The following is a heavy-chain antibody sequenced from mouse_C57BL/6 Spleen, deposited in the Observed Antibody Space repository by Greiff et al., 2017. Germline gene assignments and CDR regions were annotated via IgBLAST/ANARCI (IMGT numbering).Heavy chain of an antibody. Sequence: QVQLQQPGAELVKPGASVKLSCKASGYTFTSYWMHWVKQRPGQGLEWIGMINPNSGSTNYNEKFKSKATLTVDKSSSTAYMQLSSLTSEDSAVYYGARSTTVVATDYAMDYWGQGTSVTVSS. V-gene: IGHV1-64*01. CDR3: ARSTTVVATDYAMDY. CDR2: INPNSGST. J-gene: IGHJ4*01. CDR1: GYTFTSYW. D-gene: IGHD1-1*01.